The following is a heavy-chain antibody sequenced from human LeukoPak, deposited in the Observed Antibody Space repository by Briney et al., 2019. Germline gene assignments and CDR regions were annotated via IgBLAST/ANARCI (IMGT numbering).Heavy chain of an antibody. CDR1: GFIFTDYG. V-gene: IGHV3-30*02. CDR2: IRYDGSDK. D-gene: IGHD6-19*01. Sequence: GGSLRLSCAASGFIFTDYGMHWVRQAPGKGLEWLTFIRYDGSDKYYADSVKGRFTISRDSAKNSLYLQMNSLRAEDTAVYYCARSIAVAGSVDYWGQGTLVTVSS. CDR3: ARSIAVAGSVDY. J-gene: IGHJ4*02.